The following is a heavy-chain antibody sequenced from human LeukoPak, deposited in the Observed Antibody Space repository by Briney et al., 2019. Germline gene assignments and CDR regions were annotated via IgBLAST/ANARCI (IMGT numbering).Heavy chain of an antibody. CDR3: AKDSHPGSGSYYKGNFDY. CDR2: ISSSGSTI. Sequence: PGGSLRLSCAAPGFTFSDYYMSWIRQAPGKGLEWVSYISSSGSTIYYADSVKGRFTISRDNAENSLYLQMNNLRAEDTALYYCAKDSHPGSGSYYKGNFDYWGQGTLVTVSS. J-gene: IGHJ4*02. CDR1: GFTFSDYY. V-gene: IGHV3-11*01. D-gene: IGHD3-10*01.